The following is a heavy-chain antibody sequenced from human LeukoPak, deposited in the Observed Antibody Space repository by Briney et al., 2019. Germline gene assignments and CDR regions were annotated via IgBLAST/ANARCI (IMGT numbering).Heavy chain of an antibody. Sequence: SETLSLTCAVYGGSFSDYYWSWIRQPPGKGLEWIGEINHSGSTNYNPSLKSRVTISVDTSKNQFSLKLSSVTAADTAVYYCARGTKLLRYFDWLTRGPYYFNYWGQGTLVTVSS. V-gene: IGHV4-34*01. CDR1: GGSFSDYY. J-gene: IGHJ4*02. CDR2: INHSGST. D-gene: IGHD3-9*01. CDR3: ARGTKLLRYFDWLTRGPYYFNY.